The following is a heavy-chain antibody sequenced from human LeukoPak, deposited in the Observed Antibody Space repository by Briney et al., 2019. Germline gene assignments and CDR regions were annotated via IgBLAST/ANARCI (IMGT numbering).Heavy chain of an antibody. V-gene: IGHV4-4*07. Sequence: PSETLSLTCTVSGGSIRSYFWSWIRQPAGKGLEWIGRIYSSGNTNYNPSLKSRVTMSVDTSKNQFSLKLTSVTAADTAFYYCAREGPYSGRWYYFDYWGQGILVTVSS. J-gene: IGHJ4*02. CDR1: GGSIRSYF. CDR2: IYSSGNT. D-gene: IGHD6-13*01. CDR3: AREGPYSGRWYYFDY.